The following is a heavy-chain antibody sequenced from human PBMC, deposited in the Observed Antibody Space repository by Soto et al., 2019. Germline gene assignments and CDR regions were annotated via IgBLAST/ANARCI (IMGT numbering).Heavy chain of an antibody. Sequence: EVQLVESGGGLVKPGGSLTLSCAASGFAFRSYNMNWVRQAPGKGLEWVASISSGSSNIYYADSVKGRFTISRDNAKNSLFLQTDSLRAEDSAVYYCASATVVAATFDFWGQGTRVTVSS. CDR1: GFAFRSYN. CDR2: ISSGSSNI. CDR3: ASATVVAATFDF. J-gene: IGHJ4*02. V-gene: IGHV3-21*01. D-gene: IGHD2-15*01.